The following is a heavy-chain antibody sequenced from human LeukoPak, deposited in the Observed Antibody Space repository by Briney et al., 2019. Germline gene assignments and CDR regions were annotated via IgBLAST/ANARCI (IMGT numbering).Heavy chain of an antibody. CDR3: GRDFPPHASDT. CDR2: MDGDGTVQ. CDR1: GFSFRSYW. V-gene: IGHV3-7*01. Sequence: GALKLSCVGPGFSFRSYWLSWVRQAPGKGVEWVASMDGDGTVQYYVDSVKGRFTISRDNAKSSLYLQMNTVRAEDTAVYFCGRDFPPHASDTWGQGTMVTVSS. J-gene: IGHJ3*01.